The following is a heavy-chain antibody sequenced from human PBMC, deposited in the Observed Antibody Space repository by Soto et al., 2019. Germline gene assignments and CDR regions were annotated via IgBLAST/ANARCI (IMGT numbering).Heavy chain of an antibody. V-gene: IGHV1-18*04. D-gene: IGHD3-22*01. Sequence: QVHVVQSGGELKKPGASVQVSCKASGYSFSDSGIPWVRQARGQGLEWMGWISGKNGNTNYAQKVQGRVTLTADTSTSTAYMEMRALTSDDTGIYYCARSYYYEDTGAFENWGQGTPVTVSS. J-gene: IGHJ4*02. CDR3: ARSYYYEDTGAFEN. CDR1: GYSFSDSG. CDR2: ISGKNGNT.